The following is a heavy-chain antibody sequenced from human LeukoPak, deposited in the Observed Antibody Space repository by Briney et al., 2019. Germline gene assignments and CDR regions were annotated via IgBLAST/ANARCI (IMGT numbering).Heavy chain of an antibody. CDR3: ASQIIVGATSHYFDY. V-gene: IGHV3-11*01. D-gene: IGHD1-26*01. Sequence: PGGSLRLSCAASGFTFSDYYMCWIRQAPGKGLEWVSYISSSGSTIYYADSVKGRFTISRDNAKNSLYLQMNSLRAEDTAVYYCASQIIVGATSHYFDYWGQGTLVTVSS. CDR2: ISSSGSTI. CDR1: GFTFSDYY. J-gene: IGHJ4*02.